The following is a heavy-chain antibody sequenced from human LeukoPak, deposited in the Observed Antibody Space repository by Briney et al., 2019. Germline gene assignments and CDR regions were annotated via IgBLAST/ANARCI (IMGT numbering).Heavy chain of an antibody. V-gene: IGHV5-51*01. D-gene: IGHD3-3*01. CDR2: IYPGDSQT. Sequence: GESLKISCKGSGYSFPNYWIGWVRQMPGKGLEWMGIIYPGDSQTRYSPSFQGQVTISADKFISTAYLQWSSLKASDTAIYYCARSSVNWFDPWGQGTLVTVSS. CDR3: ARSSVNWFDP. CDR1: GYSFPNYW. J-gene: IGHJ5*02.